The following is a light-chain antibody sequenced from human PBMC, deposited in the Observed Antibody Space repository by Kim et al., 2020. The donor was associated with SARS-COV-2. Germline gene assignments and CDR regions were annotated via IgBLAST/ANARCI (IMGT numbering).Light chain of an antibody. CDR3: QQYNNWPPYT. CDR1: QSVSSN. Sequence: VSPGERATLSCRASQSVSSNLAWYQQKPGQAPRLLIYGASTRATGIPARFSGSGSGTEFTLTISSLQSEDFAVYYCQQYNNWPPYTFGLGTKLEI. CDR2: GAS. J-gene: IGKJ2*01. V-gene: IGKV3-15*01.